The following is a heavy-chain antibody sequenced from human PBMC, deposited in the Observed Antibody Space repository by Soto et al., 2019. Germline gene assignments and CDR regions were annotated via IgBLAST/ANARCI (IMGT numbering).Heavy chain of an antibody. CDR3: ARGDYGGNFCYYFDY. J-gene: IGHJ4*02. D-gene: IGHD4-17*01. CDR2: ISSSSSTI. CDR1: GFTFSSYS. Sequence: EVQLVESGGGLVQPGGSLRLSCAASGFTFSSYSMNWVRQAPGKGLGWVSYISSSSSTIYYADSVKGRFTISRDNAKNSLYLQMNSLRAEDTAVYYCARGDYGGNFCYYFDYWGQGTLVTVSS. V-gene: IGHV3-48*01.